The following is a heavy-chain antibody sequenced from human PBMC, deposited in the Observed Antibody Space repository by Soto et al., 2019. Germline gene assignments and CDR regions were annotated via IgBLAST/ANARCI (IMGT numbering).Heavy chain of an antibody. V-gene: IGHV1-18*01. CDR2: ISAYNGNT. Sequence: WASVKVSCKASGYTFTSYGISWVRQAPGQGLEWMGWISAYNGNTNYAQKLQGRVTMTTDTSTSTAYMELSSLRSEDTAVYYCARAQQLDAEYFQHWGQGTLVTVSS. CDR3: ARAQQLDAEYFQH. D-gene: IGHD6-13*01. CDR1: GYTFTSYG. J-gene: IGHJ1*01.